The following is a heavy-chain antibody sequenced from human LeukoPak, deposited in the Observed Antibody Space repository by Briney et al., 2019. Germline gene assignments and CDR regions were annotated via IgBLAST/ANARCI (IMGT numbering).Heavy chain of an antibody. V-gene: IGHV3-7*01. CDR3: ARERSSGYLDY. CDR1: GFTLSSYW. CDR2: IKQDGSEK. J-gene: IGHJ4*02. D-gene: IGHD3-22*01. Sequence: PGGALRLSCAASGFTLSSYWMSWVRPAPGKGLEWVANIKQDGSEKYYVDSVKGRFTISRDNAKNSLYLQMNSLRAEDTAVYYCARERSSGYLDYWGQGTLVTVSS.